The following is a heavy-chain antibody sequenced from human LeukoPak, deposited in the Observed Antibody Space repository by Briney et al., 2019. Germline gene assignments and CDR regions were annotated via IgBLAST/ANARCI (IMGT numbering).Heavy chain of an antibody. CDR2: ITSDGSST. Sequence: PGGSLRLSCAASGFTFSSYWMHWVRQAPGKGLVWVSRITSDGSSTSYADPVKGRFTISRDNAKNTLSLQMNSLTAEDTAVYYCAGDELEEAFDIWGQGTMVTVSS. D-gene: IGHD6-6*01. V-gene: IGHV3-74*01. CDR1: GFTFSSYW. CDR3: AGDELEEAFDI. J-gene: IGHJ3*02.